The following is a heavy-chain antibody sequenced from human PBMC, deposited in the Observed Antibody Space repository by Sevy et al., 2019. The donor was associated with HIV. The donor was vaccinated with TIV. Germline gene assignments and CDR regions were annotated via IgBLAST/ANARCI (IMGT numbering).Heavy chain of an antibody. CDR3: ARGRITAMVYYGMDV. Sequence: GGSLRLSCAASGFTFSSNEMNWVRQAPGKGLEWVSYIGSSGSTIYYADSVKGRFTISRDNAKNSLYLQMNSLRAEDTAVYYCARGRITAMVYYGMDVWGQGTTVTVSS. CDR2: IGSSGSTI. D-gene: IGHD5-18*01. J-gene: IGHJ6*02. CDR1: GFTFSSNE. V-gene: IGHV3-48*03.